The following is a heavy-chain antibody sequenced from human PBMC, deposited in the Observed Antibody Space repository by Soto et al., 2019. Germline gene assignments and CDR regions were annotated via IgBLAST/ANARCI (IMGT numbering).Heavy chain of an antibody. D-gene: IGHD2-15*01. J-gene: IGHJ4*02. V-gene: IGHV2-5*01. CDR1: GFSLSTSGVG. CDR3: AHGVYCSGGSCYFGY. Sequence: QITLKESGPTPVKPTQTLTLTCTFSGFSLSTSGVGVGWIRQPPGKALVWLALIYWNEDNYYSPSLKSRLTITKDTSKNQVVLTMTNMDPVDTATYYCAHGVYCSGGSCYFGYWGQRMLVTVSS. CDR2: IYWNEDN.